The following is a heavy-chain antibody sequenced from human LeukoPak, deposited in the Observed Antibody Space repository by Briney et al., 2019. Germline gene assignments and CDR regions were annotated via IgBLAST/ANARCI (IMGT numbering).Heavy chain of an antibody. J-gene: IGHJ5*02. CDR3: ARGTYSNYEGWFDP. V-gene: IGHV1-2*02. CDR1: GYTFTGYY. CDR2: TNPNSGGT. Sequence: ASVKVSCKASGYTFTGYYMHWVRQAPGQGLEWMGWTNPNSGGTNYAQKFQGRVTMTRDTSISTAYMELSRLRSDDTAVYYCARGTYSNYEGWFDPWGQGTLVTVSS. D-gene: IGHD4-11*01.